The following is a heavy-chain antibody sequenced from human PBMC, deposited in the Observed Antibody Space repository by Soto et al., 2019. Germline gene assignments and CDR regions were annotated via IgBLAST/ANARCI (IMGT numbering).Heavy chain of an antibody. V-gene: IGHV1-8*01. CDR2: MNPNSGNT. J-gene: IGHJ6*02. Sequence: ASVKVSCKASGYTFTSYDINWVRQATGQGLEWMGWMNPNSGNTGYAQKFQGRVTMTRNTSISTAYMELSSLRSEDTAVYYCTRPGGSSSPAYYYYYGMDVWGQGTTVTVSS. CDR1: GYTFTSYD. D-gene: IGHD6-6*01. CDR3: TRPGGSSSPAYYYYYGMDV.